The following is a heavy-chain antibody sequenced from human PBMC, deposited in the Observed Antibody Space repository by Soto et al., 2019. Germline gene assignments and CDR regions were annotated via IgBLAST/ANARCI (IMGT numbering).Heavy chain of an antibody. D-gene: IGHD3-22*01. CDR2: IYYLGHT. Sequence: PSDTRSLPGPVSDFSISTGPSDWAWIRQPPGQGLERVGSIYYLGHTYYNSSLGSRVVISVDKSKNQFSLKLSSVTAADTAVYYCACLCPYESRGYHLNQWGRGNQVTVS. CDR3: ACLCPYESRGYHLNQ. CDR1: DFSISTGPSD. J-gene: IGHJ2*01. V-gene: IGHV4-39*01.